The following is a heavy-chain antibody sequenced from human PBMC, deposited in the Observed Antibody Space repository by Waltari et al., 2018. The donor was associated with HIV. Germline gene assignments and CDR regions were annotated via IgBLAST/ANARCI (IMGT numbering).Heavy chain of an antibody. D-gene: IGHD3-22*01. CDR3: ARDQTMTRAFDI. V-gene: IGHV3-30*01. CDR2: ISYDGSNK. CDR1: GFTSSRYD. Sequence: QLQLVESGGGVVQPGRARALSFPASGFTSSRYDMHWVRPAPGKGLEWVAVISYDGSNKYYADSVKGRFTISRDNSKNTLYLQMNSLRAEDTAVYYCARDQTMTRAFDIWGQGTMVTVSS. J-gene: IGHJ3*02.